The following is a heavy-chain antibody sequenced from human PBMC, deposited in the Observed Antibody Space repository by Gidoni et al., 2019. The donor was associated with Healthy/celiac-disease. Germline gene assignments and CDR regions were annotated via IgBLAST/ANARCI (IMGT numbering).Heavy chain of an antibody. V-gene: IGHV3-73*02. D-gene: IGHD4-17*01. Sequence: VQLVASGGGLVQPGGSLKLSCAASGFTFSGSAMHWVRQASGKGLAWVGRIRSKANSYATAYAASVKGRFTISRDDSKNTAYLQMNSLKTEDTAVYYCTRLGDLTTVTPMGPYYFDYWGQGTLVTVSS. CDR2: IRSKANSYAT. CDR3: TRLGDLTTVTPMGPYYFDY. CDR1: GFTFSGSA. J-gene: IGHJ4*02.